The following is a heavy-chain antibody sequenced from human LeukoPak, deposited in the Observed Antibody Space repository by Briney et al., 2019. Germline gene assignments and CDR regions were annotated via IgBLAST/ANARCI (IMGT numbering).Heavy chain of an antibody. J-gene: IGHJ3*02. CDR2: ISSSSSYI. CDR3: ARDPTYCGGDCSGDGDAFDI. D-gene: IGHD2-21*02. V-gene: IGHV3-21*01. Sequence: PGGSLRLSCAASGFTFSSYSMNWVRQAPGKGLEWVSSISSSSSYIYYADSVKGRFTIFRDNAKNSLYLQMNSLRAEDTAVYYCARDPTYCGGDCSGDGDAFDIWGQGTMVTVSS. CDR1: GFTFSSYS.